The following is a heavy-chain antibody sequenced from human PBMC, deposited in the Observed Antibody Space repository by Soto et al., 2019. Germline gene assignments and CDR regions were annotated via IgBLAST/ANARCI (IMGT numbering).Heavy chain of an antibody. D-gene: IGHD5-12*01. CDR1: GGTFSSYT. CDR3: AREKREYSGYVYY. V-gene: IGHV1-69*04. J-gene: IGHJ4*02. Sequence: ASVKVSCKASGGTFSSYTISWVRQAPGQGLEWMGRIIPILGIANYAQKFQGRVTITADKSTSTAYMELSSLRSEDTAVYYCAREKREYSGYVYYWGQGTLVTVSS. CDR2: IIPILGIA.